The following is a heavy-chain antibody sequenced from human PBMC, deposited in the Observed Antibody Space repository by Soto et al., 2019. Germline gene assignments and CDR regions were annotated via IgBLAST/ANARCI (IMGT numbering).Heavy chain of an antibody. CDR2: IKEDGSKK. J-gene: IGHJ5*02. CDR3: ARTEGRGYLLDYDLKFDR. V-gene: IGHV3-7*01. Sequence: EVQLVESGGGLVQPGGSLRLSCAASGFTFDSYWMSWVRQAPGKGLEWVANIKEDGSKKNYGDSVKGRFTISRDNASDALFLQMSSLRGEDTAVYYCARTEGRGYLLDYDLKFDRWGQGTLVTVSS. CDR1: GFTFDSYW. D-gene: IGHD3-16*01.